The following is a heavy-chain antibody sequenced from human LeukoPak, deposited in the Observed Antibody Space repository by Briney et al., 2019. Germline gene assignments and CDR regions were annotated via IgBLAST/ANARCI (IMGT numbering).Heavy chain of an antibody. Sequence: GGSLRLSCAASGFTVSGNYMSWVRQAPGKGLEWVSVIYSRGSTYYADSVKGRFTISRDNSKNTLYLQMNSLRAEDTAVYYCARDSNSGWYHDSWGQGTLVTVSS. V-gene: IGHV3-53*01. D-gene: IGHD6-19*01. CDR2: IYSRGST. J-gene: IGHJ4*02. CDR3: ARDSNSGWYHDS. CDR1: GFTVSGNY.